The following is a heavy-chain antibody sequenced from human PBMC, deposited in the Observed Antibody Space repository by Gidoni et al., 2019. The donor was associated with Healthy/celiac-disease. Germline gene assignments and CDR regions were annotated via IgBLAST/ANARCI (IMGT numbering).Heavy chain of an antibody. Sequence: QVQLVESGGGVVQPGRSLRLSCAASGFTFSRYGMHWVRQAPGKGLEWVAVISYDGSNKYYADSVKGRFTISRDNSKNTLYLQMNSLRAEDTAVYYCAKAVPIVVVPAAPENDAFDIWGQGTMVTVSS. CDR2: ISYDGSNK. J-gene: IGHJ3*02. CDR1: GFTFSRYG. V-gene: IGHV3-30*18. D-gene: IGHD2-2*01. CDR3: AKAVPIVVVPAAPENDAFDI.